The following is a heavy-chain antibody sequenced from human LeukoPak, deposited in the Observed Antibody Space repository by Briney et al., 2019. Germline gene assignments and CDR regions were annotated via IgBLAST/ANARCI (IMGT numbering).Heavy chain of an antibody. CDR1: GFTFSSYS. V-gene: IGHV3-21*01. CDR3: ARDPPDIVATINRFDY. D-gene: IGHD5-12*01. J-gene: IGHJ4*02. Sequence: PGGSLRLSCAASGFTFSSYSMNWVRQAPGKGLEWVSSISSSSSYIYYADSEKGRFTISRDNAKNSLYLQMNSLRAEDTAVYYCARDPPDIVATINRFDYWGQGTLVTVSS. CDR2: ISSSSSYI.